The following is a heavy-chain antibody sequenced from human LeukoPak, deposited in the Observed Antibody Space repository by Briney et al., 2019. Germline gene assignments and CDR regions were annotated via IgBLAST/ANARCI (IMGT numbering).Heavy chain of an antibody. CDR1: GYTFTGYY. CDR3: ARDPGRPVNYYDTSGLDY. Sequence: GASVKVSCKASGYTFTGYYMHWVRQAPGQGLEWMGWINTNTGGTNYAQKFQGRVTMTRDTSISTAYMELSRLRSDDTAVYYCARDPGRPVNYYDTSGLDYWGQGTLVTVSS. CDR2: INTNTGGT. J-gene: IGHJ4*02. D-gene: IGHD3-22*01. V-gene: IGHV1-2*02.